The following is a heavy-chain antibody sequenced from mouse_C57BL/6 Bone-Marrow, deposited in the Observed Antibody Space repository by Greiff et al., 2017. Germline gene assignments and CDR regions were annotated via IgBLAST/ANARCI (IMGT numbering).Heavy chain of an antibody. Sequence: QVQLQQPGAELVKPGASVKVSCKASGYTFTSYWMHWVKQRPGQGLEWIGRIHPSDSDTNSNQKFKGKATLTVDKSSSTAYMQLSSLTSEDSAVYYCAIVDGYFYAMDYWGQGTSVTVSS. V-gene: IGHV1-74*01. CDR2: IHPSDSDT. J-gene: IGHJ4*01. CDR3: AIVDGYFYAMDY. D-gene: IGHD2-3*01. CDR1: GYTFTSYW.